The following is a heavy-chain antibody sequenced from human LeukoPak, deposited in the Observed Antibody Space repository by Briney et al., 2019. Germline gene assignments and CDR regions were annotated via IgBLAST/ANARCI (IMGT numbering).Heavy chain of an antibody. J-gene: IGHJ4*02. Sequence: SVKVSCKASGYTFTSYYMHWVRQAPGQGLEWMGGIIPIFGTANYAQKFQGRVTITTDESTSTAYMELSSLRSEDTAVYYCARAGSGYSYGYVGPLDYWGQGTLVTVSS. CDR1: GYTFTSYY. D-gene: IGHD5-18*01. CDR3: ARAGSGYSYGYVGPLDY. V-gene: IGHV1-69*05. CDR2: IIPIFGTA.